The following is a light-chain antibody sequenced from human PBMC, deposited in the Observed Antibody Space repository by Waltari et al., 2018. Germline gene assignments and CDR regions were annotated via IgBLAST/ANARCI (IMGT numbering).Light chain of an antibody. Sequence: DVVMTQSPLSLPVTLGQPASISCRSSQSLVHSDGNTYLNWFQQRPGQSPRRLIYKVSNRDSGVPDRFSGSGSGTDFTLKISRVEAEDVGVYYCMQGTHWQGTFGQGTKVEIK. CDR3: MQGTHWQGT. J-gene: IGKJ1*01. CDR2: KVS. V-gene: IGKV2-30*02. CDR1: QSLVHSDGNTY.